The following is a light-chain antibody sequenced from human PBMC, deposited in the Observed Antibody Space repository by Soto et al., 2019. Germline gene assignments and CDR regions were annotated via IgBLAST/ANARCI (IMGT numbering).Light chain of an antibody. CDR1: QSVSTN. CDR3: QQYNSWPYT. J-gene: IGKJ2*01. CDR2: GAS. Sequence: EIVMTQSPATLSLSPGERATLSCRASQSVSTNLAWYQQKPGQAPRLLIYGASARATGIPARFSGGGSGTEFTLPISSLQSEDFAVYYCQQYNSWPYTFGQGTKLEIK. V-gene: IGKV3-15*01.